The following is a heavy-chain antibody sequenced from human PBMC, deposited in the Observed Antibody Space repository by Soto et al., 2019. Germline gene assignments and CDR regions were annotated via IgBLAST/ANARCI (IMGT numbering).Heavy chain of an antibody. J-gene: IGHJ5*02. CDR1: GGSISSYY. Sequence: SETLSLPCTVSGGSISSYYWSWIRQPPGKGLEWIGYIYYSGSTNYNPSLKSRVTISVDTSKNQFSLKLSSVTAADTAVYYCAGAKQLGPKNWFDPWGQGTLVTVSS. CDR2: IYYSGST. D-gene: IGHD6-6*01. V-gene: IGHV4-59*01. CDR3: AGAKQLGPKNWFDP.